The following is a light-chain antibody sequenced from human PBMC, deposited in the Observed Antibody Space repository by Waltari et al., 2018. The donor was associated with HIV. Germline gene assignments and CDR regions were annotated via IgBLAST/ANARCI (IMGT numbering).Light chain of an antibody. CDR1: STNIGAPYD. V-gene: IGLV1-40*01. J-gene: IGLJ2*01. CDR2: GNT. Sequence: QSVLTQPPSVSGAPGQRVTIFFSGSSTNIGAPYDVHWYQQFPGTAPKLLIFGNTNRPSGVPDRFSGSKSGTSASPAITGFQAEDEADYYCQSYDSSLSAPVVFGGGTKLTVL. CDR3: QSYDSSLSAPVV.